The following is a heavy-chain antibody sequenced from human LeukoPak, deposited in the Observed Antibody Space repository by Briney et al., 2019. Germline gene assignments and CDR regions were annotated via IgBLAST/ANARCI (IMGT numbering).Heavy chain of an antibody. CDR3: ARERRGYDFWSGYYTVDWFDP. CDR2: ISAYNGNT. Sequence: ASVKVSCKASGYTFTSYGISWVRQAPGQGLEWVGWISAYNGNTNYAQKLQGRVTMTTDTSTSTAYMELRSLRSDDTAVYYCARERRGYDFWSGYYTVDWFDPWGQGTLVTVSS. V-gene: IGHV1-18*01. D-gene: IGHD3-3*01. J-gene: IGHJ5*02. CDR1: GYTFTSYG.